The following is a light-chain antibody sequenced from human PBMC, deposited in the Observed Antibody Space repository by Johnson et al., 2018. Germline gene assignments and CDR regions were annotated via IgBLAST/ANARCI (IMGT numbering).Light chain of an antibody. CDR2: ENN. Sequence: QSVLTQPPSVSEAPGQKVTISCSGSSSNIGNNYVSWYQQLPGTAPKLIIYENNKRPSGIPDRFSGSKSGTSATLGITGLQTGDEADYYCGTWDSSLSPGNVFGTGTKVTVL. CDR1: SSNIGNNY. V-gene: IGLV1-51*02. J-gene: IGLJ1*01. CDR3: GTWDSSLSPGNV.